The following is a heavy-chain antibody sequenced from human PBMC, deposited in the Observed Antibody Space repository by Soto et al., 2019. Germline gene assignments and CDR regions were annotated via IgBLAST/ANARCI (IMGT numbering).Heavy chain of an antibody. CDR3: ARVRPGIAAAGYFDY. D-gene: IGHD6-13*01. CDR2: INAGNGNT. Sequence: ASVKVSCKASGYTFTSYAMHWVRQAPGQRLEWMGWINAGNGNTKYSQKFQGRVTITRDTSASTAYMELSSLRSEDTAVYYCARVRPGIAAAGYFDYWGQGTLVTVSS. J-gene: IGHJ4*02. V-gene: IGHV1-3*01. CDR1: GYTFTSYA.